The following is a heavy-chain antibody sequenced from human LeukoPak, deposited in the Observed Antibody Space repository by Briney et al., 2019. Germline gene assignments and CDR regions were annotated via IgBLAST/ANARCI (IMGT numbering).Heavy chain of an antibody. V-gene: IGHV4-34*01. Sequence: SETLSLTCAVYGGSFSGYYWSWLRQPPGKGLEWIGEINHSGSTNYNPSLKSRVTISVATSKNQFSLKLGSVTAADTAVYYCARGSGRITMVRGVIIPGYFQHWGQGTLVTVSS. CDR2: INHSGST. J-gene: IGHJ1*01. CDR1: GGSFSGYY. D-gene: IGHD3-10*01. CDR3: ARGSGRITMVRGVIIPGYFQH.